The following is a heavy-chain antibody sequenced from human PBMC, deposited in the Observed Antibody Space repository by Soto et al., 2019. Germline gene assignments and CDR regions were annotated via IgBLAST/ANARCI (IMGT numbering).Heavy chain of an antibody. CDR1: GDSVSSNSAA. D-gene: IGHD1-7*01. Sequence: PSQTLSLTCVISGDSVSSNSAAWNCIRQSPSRGLEWLGRTYYRTRWYYDYAVSVRSRITVNPDTSKNQFSLQLTSVTPEDTAVFYCAGTTSHYWYYMDVWGKGPPVTVSS. CDR2: TYYRTRWYY. J-gene: IGHJ6*03. CDR3: AGTTSHYWYYMDV. V-gene: IGHV6-1*01.